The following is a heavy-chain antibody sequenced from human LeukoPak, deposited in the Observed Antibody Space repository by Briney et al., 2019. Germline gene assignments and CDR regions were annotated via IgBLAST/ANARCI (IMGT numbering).Heavy chain of an antibody. J-gene: IGHJ6*03. CDR3: ARGSGWNYGKWNYYYYMDV. V-gene: IGHV1-2*06. D-gene: IGHD1-7*01. Sequence: ASVKVSCKXSGYTFTGYYMHWVRQPPGQGLEWMGRINPNSGGTNYAQKFQGRVTMTRDTSISTAYMELSRLRSDDTAVYYCARGSGWNYGKWNYYYYMDVWGKGTTVTVSS. CDR1: GYTFTGYY. CDR2: INPNSGGT.